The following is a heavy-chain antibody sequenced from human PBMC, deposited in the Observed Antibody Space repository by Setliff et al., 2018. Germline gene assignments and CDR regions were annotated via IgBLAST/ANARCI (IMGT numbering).Heavy chain of an antibody. CDR1: GYAFTDNY. CDR2: INPKTGGT. J-gene: IGHJ3*01. CDR3: ARSDHLVVDGFDV. D-gene: IGHD3-16*01. V-gene: IGHV1-2*04. Sequence: ASVKVSCKTSGYAFTDNYIHWVRQAPGQGLECVGWINPKTGGTNLAQKFQGWVSMTRDTSITTAYMELSRLTSDDMAVYFCARSDHLVVDGFDVWGQGTMVTVSS.